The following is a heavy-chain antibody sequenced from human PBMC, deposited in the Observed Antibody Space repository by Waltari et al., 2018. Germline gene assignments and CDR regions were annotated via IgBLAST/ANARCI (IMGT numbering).Heavy chain of an antibody. Sequence: QVQMVESGGGVVQPGRSLRLSCQASGFTSSSSSIHRVRQAPGKGLEWVALMSYDGSSKYYADSVKGRFTVSRDNSKNTVYLQLNSLRVEDTAVYYCAREDICRSTTCYTLDYWGLGTLVTVSS. CDR1: GFTSSSSS. J-gene: IGHJ4*02. CDR2: MSYDGSSK. D-gene: IGHD2-2*02. V-gene: IGHV3-30*01. CDR3: AREDICRSTTCYTLDY.